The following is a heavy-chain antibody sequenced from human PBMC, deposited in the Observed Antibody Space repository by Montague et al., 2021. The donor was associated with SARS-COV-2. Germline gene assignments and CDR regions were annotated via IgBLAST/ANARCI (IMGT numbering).Heavy chain of an antibody. J-gene: IGHJ6*02. CDR2: IYYTGST. V-gene: IGHV4-39*07. D-gene: IGHD3-22*01. CDR3: VRDTRIAMLVVVTRYGLDV. Sequence: SETLSLTCTVSGRSISSSSYYWGWIRRPPGKGLEWIGSIYYTGSTYYNPSLKSRVTISVDTSKNQFSLKLSSVTAADTAVYYCVRDTRIAMLVVVTRYGLDVWGQGTTVTVSS. CDR1: GRSISSSSYY.